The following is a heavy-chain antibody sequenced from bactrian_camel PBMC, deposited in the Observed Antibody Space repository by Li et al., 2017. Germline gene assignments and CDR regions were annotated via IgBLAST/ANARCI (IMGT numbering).Heavy chain of an antibody. CDR1: GFTFSSFD. D-gene: IGHD5*01. CDR3: AMEGGVASGPTFSFGY. Sequence: VQLVESGGGLVQPGGSLRLSCAASGFTFSSFDMSWVRQAPGKGLEWVSAVDSGGGATYFADSVKGRFRISRDNAKNTLYLQMNSLKPEDTAMYYCAMEGGVASGPTFSFGYWGQGTQVTVS. CDR2: VDSGGGAT. J-gene: IGHJ6*01. V-gene: IGHV3S40*01.